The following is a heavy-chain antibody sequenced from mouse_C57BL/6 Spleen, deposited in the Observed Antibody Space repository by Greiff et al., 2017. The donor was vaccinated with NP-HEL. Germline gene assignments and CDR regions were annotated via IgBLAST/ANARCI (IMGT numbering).Heavy chain of an antibody. Sequence: QVQLQQPGAELVRPGTSVKLSCKASGYTFTSYWMHWVKQRPGQGLEWIGVIDPSDGYTNYTQKFKGKATLTVDTSSSTAYMQLSSLTSEDSAVYYCASVYDCYSYWGQGTTLTVSS. V-gene: IGHV1-59*01. CDR1: GYTFTSYW. J-gene: IGHJ2*01. CDR2: IDPSDGYT. D-gene: IGHD2-3*01. CDR3: ASVYDCYSY.